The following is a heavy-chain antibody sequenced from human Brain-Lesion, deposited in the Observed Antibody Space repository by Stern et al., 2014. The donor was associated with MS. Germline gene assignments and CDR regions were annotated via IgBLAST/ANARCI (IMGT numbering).Heavy chain of an antibody. CDR1: GGSINTNNYY. Sequence: QLQLQESGPGLVKPSETLSLTCTVSGGSINTNNYYWGWIRQPPGKGLEWIGTIYSSGSTFYSPSLKSRVTMSVDTSKTQFSRKLSSVTAADTAVYYCARTGDDFGDYSLSYWGQGTLVTVSS. J-gene: IGHJ4*02. D-gene: IGHD4-17*01. CDR2: IYSSGST. V-gene: IGHV4-39*01. CDR3: ARTGDDFGDYSLSY.